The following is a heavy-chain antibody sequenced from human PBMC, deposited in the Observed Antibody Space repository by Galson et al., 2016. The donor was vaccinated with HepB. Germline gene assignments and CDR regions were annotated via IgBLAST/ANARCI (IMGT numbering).Heavy chain of an antibody. J-gene: IGHJ4*02. CDR2: LPSENNIK. D-gene: IGHD3-10*01. Sequence: SLRLSCAASGFTFSSYALSWVRQAPGKGLEWVSYLPSENNIKHYADSVRGRFTISRDNAKNSLYLQMNSLRVEDTAVYYCACNRRGVFLLDCWGQGTLVTVSS. CDR3: ACNRRGVFLLDC. V-gene: IGHV3-48*01. CDR1: GFTFSSYA.